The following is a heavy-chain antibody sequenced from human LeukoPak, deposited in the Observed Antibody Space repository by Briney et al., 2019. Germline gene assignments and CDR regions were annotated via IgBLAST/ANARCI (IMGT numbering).Heavy chain of an antibody. CDR1: GFTFDDYA. CDR2: ISWNRGSI. J-gene: IGHJ5*02. Sequence: PGGSLRLSCAAFGFTFDDYAMHWVRQAPGKGLEWVSGISWNRGSIGYADSVKGRFTISRDNAKNSLYLQMNSLRAEDTALYYCAKGVPYDSKGWFDPWGQGTLVTVSS. D-gene: IGHD3-22*01. V-gene: IGHV3-9*01. CDR3: AKGVPYDSKGWFDP.